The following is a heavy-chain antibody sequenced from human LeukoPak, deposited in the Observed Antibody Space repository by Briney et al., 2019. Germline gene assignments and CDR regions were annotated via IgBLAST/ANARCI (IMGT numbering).Heavy chain of an antibody. CDR1: GGSFSGYY. V-gene: IGHV4-34*01. D-gene: IGHD6-19*01. Sequence: SETLSLTCAVYGGSFSGYYWSWIRQPPGKGLEWIGEINHSGSTNYNPSLKSRVTISVDTSKNQFSLKLSSVTAADTAVYYCARKPLGDSSGLDYYFDYWGQGTLVTVSS. CDR2: INHSGST. J-gene: IGHJ4*02. CDR3: ARKPLGDSSGLDYYFDY.